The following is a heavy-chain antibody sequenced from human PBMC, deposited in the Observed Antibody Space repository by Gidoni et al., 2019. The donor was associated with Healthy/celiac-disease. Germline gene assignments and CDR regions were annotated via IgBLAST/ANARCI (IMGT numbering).Heavy chain of an antibody. CDR1: GYSISSGYY. CDR3: AREGGVTMIVYDAFDI. CDR2: IYHSGST. J-gene: IGHJ3*02. Sequence: QVQLQESGPGLVKPSETLSLTCAVSGYSISSGYYWGWIRQPPGKGLEWIGSIYHSGSTYYNPSLKSRVTISVDTSKNQFSLKLSSVTAADTAVYYCAREGGVTMIVYDAFDIWGQGTMVTVSS. V-gene: IGHV4-38-2*02. D-gene: IGHD3-22*01.